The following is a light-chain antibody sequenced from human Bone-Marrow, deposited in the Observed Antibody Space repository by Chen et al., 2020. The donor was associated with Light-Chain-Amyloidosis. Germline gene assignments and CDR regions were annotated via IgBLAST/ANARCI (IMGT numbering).Light chain of an antibody. CDR3: QSADSSGTYEVI. CDR2: RDT. J-gene: IGLJ2*01. V-gene: IGLV3-25*03. CDR1: DLPTKY. Sequence: SYELTQPPSVSVSPGHTARITCSGDDLPTKYAYWYQQKPGQAPVLVIHRDTERPSGISERFSGSSSGTIATLTISGVQAEDEADYHCQSADSSGTYEVIFGGGTKLTVL.